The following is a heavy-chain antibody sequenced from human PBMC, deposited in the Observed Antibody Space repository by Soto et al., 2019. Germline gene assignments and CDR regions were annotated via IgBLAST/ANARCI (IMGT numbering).Heavy chain of an antibody. CDR1: GFIFSSYW. V-gene: IGHV3-74*01. CDR2: INVDGRTT. Sequence: GGSLRLSCAASGFIFSSYWMQWVRQAPGEGLVWVSHINVDGRTTTYADSVKGRFTISRDSSSQTLYLQMNSLRPDDTAMYYCARDGVSSTDYTWNYGTYFDYWGPGALVTVSS. J-gene: IGHJ4*02. CDR3: ARDGVSSTDYTWNYGTYFDY. D-gene: IGHD1-1*01.